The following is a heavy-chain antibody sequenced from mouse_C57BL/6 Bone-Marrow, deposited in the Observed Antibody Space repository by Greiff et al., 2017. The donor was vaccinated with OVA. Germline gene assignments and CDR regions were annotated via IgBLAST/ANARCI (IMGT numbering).Heavy chain of an antibody. CDR3: ARKLPYFDY. CDR1: GYTFTSYG. V-gene: IGHV14-2*01. Sequence: VHVKQSGAELVRPGSSVKMSCKTSGYTFTSYGINWVKQRTEQGLEWIGRIDPEDGETKYAPKFQGKATITADTSSNTAYLQLSSLTSEDTAVYYCARKLPYFDYWGQGTTLTVSS. J-gene: IGHJ2*01. D-gene: IGHD1-1*01. CDR2: IDPEDGET.